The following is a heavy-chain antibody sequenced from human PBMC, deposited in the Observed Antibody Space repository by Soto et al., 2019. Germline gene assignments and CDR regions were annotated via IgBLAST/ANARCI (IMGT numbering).Heavy chain of an antibody. CDR3: ARDELSTDYYYGMDV. CDR1: GGSISSGGYY. CDR2: IYYSGST. Sequence: SETLSLTCTVSGGSISSGGYYWSWIRQHPGKGLEWIGYIYYSGSTYYNPSLKSRVTISVDPSKNQFSLKLSSVPAADTAVYYCARDELSTDYYYGMDVWGQGTTVTVSS. V-gene: IGHV4-31*03. D-gene: IGHD4-17*01. J-gene: IGHJ6*02.